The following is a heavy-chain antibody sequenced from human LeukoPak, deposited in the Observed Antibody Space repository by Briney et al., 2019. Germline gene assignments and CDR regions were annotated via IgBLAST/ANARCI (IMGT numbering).Heavy chain of an antibody. CDR1: GFTFSSYA. D-gene: IGHD5-18*01. J-gene: IGHJ4*02. Sequence: GGSLRLSCAASGFTFSSYAMSWVRQAPGKGLEWVSAISGSGGSTYYADSVKGRFTISRDNSKNTLYLQMNSLRVEDTAVYYCAKWVYSYGYFDYWGQGTLVTVSS. V-gene: IGHV3-23*01. CDR2: ISGSGGST. CDR3: AKWVYSYGYFDY.